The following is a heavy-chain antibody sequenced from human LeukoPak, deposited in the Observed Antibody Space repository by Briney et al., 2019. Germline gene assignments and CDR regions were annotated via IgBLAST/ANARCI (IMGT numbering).Heavy chain of an antibody. CDR3: SKEKYRGYSYGSGDY. Sequence: PGESLKISCAASGFTFRSYGVHWVRQAPGKGLEWVAVISNDGTNKYYADSVKGRFTVSRDNSKNTLYLQMSSLRPEDTAVYYCSKEKYRGYSYGSGDYWGQGTLVTVSS. CDR2: ISNDGTNK. V-gene: IGHV3-30*18. D-gene: IGHD5-18*01. CDR1: GFTFRSYG. J-gene: IGHJ4*02.